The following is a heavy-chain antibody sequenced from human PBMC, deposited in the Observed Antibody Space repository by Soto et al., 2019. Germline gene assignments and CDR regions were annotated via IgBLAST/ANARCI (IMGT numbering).Heavy chain of an antibody. V-gene: IGHV5-51*01. Sequence: GESLKLSCKGSGYSFTSYWIGWVRQMPGKGLEWMGIIYPGDSDTRYSPSFQGQVTISADKSISTAYLQWSSLKASDTAMYYCARHPAVYSYGRTAGFDYWGQGTLVTVSS. CDR1: GYSFTSYW. CDR2: IYPGDSDT. D-gene: IGHD5-18*01. J-gene: IGHJ4*02. CDR3: ARHPAVYSYGRTAGFDY.